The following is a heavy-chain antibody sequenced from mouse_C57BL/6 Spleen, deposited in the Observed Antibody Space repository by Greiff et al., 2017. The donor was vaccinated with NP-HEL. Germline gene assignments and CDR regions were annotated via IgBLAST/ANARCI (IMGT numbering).Heavy chain of an antibody. CDR3: ARPYGYDRYYFDY. Sequence: VQLQQSGAELVMPGASVKLSCKASGYTFTSYWMHWVKQRPGQGLEWIGEIDPSDSYTNYNQKFKGKSTLTVDKSSSTAYMQLSSLTSEDSAVYYCARPYGYDRYYFDYWGQGTTLTVSS. J-gene: IGHJ2*01. CDR2: IDPSDSYT. D-gene: IGHD2-2*01. CDR1: GYTFTSYW. V-gene: IGHV1-69*01.